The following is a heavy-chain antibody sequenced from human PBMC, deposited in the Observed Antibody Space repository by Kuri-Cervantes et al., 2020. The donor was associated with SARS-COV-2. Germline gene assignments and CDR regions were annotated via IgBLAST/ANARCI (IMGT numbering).Heavy chain of an antibody. Sequence: ASVKVSCKASGYTFTSYYMHWVRQAPGQGLEWMGIINPSGGSTSYAQKFQGRVTMTRDTSTSTVYMELSSLRSEDTAVYYCARGYCSGNRRSTSPNYYYMDVWGKGTTVTVSS. CDR1: GYTFTSYY. J-gene: IGHJ6*03. V-gene: IGHV1-46*01. CDR2: INPSGGST. D-gene: IGHD2-15*01. CDR3: ARGYCSGNRRSTSPNYYYMDV.